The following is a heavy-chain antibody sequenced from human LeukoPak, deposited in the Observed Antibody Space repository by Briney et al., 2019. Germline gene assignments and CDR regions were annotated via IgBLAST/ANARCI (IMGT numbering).Heavy chain of an antibody. Sequence: PSETLSLTCTVSGRSISIYYWSWIRQPPGKGLEWIGYIYYSGSSNYNPSLKSRVTISVDTSKNQSSLTLSSVTAADTAVYYCAREMFPELLYYYCYMDVWGKGTTVTVSS. CDR2: IYYSGSS. V-gene: IGHV4-59*01. CDR1: GRSISIYY. D-gene: IGHD1-26*01. CDR3: AREMFPELLYYYCYMDV. J-gene: IGHJ6*03.